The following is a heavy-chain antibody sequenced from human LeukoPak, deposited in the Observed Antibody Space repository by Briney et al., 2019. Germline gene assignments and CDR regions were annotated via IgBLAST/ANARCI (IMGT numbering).Heavy chain of an antibody. J-gene: IGHJ4*02. D-gene: IGHD3-22*01. CDR3: TRQTYYYDSSGYLVDY. CDR1: GFTFDDYG. Sequence: GGSLRLSCAASGFTFDDYGMSWVRQAPGKGLEWVGFIRGKAYGGSTEYAASVKGRFTISRDDSKSIAYLQMNSLKTEDTAVYYCTRQTYYYDSSGYLVDYWGQGTLVTVSS. V-gene: IGHV3-49*04. CDR2: IRGKAYGGST.